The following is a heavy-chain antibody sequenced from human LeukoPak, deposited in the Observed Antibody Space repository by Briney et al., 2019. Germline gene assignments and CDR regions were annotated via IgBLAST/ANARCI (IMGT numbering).Heavy chain of an antibody. J-gene: IGHJ5*02. V-gene: IGHV4-34*01. D-gene: IGHD2-2*01. CDR1: GGSISSYY. CDR3: ARGRGCSSTSCYNWFDP. Sequence: PSETLSLTCTVSGGSISSYYWSWIRQPAGKGLEWIGEINHSGSTNYNPSLKRRVTISVDTSKNQFSLRLSSVTAADTALYHCARGRGCSSTSCYNWFDPWGQGTLVTVSS. CDR2: INHSGST.